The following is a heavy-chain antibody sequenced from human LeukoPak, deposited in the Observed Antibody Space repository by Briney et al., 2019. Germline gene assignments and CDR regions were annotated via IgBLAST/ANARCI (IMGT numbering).Heavy chain of an antibody. CDR1: GFTFSSYG. CDR3: AKYSGDYGDYVNLDY. Sequence: GGSLRLSCAASGFTFSSYGMHWVRQAPGKGLEWVAVIWYDGSNQYYADSVKGRFTISRDNSKNTLYLQMNSLRAEDTAVYYCAKYSGDYGDYVNLDYWGQGTLVTVSS. CDR2: IWYDGSNQ. D-gene: IGHD4-17*01. V-gene: IGHV3-33*06. J-gene: IGHJ4*02.